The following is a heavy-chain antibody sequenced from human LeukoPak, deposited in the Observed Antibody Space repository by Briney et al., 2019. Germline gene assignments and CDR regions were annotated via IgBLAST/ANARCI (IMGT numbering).Heavy chain of an antibody. CDR1: GFTLSSYA. J-gene: IGHJ4*02. D-gene: IGHD6-19*01. Sequence: GGSLKLSCAASGFTLSSYAMSWVRQAPGKGLEWVSPISGSGSSTYYADSVKGRFTISRDNSKNTLYLQMNSLRAEDTAVYYCAKGVAVASPYYFDYWGQGTLVTVSS. CDR2: ISGSGSST. CDR3: AKGVAVASPYYFDY. V-gene: IGHV3-23*01.